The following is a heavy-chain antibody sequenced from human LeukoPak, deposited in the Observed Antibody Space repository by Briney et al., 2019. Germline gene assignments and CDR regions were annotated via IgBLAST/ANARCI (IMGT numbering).Heavy chain of an antibody. CDR1: GGTFSSYT. J-gene: IGHJ4*02. CDR3: ARSPHKYSSPRFAYFDY. D-gene: IGHD6-6*01. V-gene: IGHV1-69*02. Sequence: SVKVSCKASGGTFSSYTISWVRQAPGQGLEWMGRIIPILGIANYAQKFQGRVTITADKSTSTAYMELSSLRSEDTAVYYCARSPHKYSSPRFAYFDYWGRGTLVTVSS. CDR2: IIPILGIA.